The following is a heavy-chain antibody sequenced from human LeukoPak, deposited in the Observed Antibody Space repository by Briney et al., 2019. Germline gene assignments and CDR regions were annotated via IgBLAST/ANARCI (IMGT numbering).Heavy chain of an antibody. V-gene: IGHV4-34*01. J-gene: IGHJ5*02. Sequence: IPSETLSLTCAVYGGSFSGYYWSWIRQPPGKGLEWIGDINHSGSTNYNPSLKSRVTISVDTSKNQFSLKLSSVTAADTAVYYCASVVVVTAEFDPWGQGTLVTVSS. CDR2: INHSGST. D-gene: IGHD2-21*02. CDR1: GGSFSGYY. CDR3: ASVVVVTAEFDP.